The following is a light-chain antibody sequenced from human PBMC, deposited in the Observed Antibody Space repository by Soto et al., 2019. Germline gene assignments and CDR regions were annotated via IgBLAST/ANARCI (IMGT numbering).Light chain of an antibody. CDR1: QSVSIY. CDR3: QQSSNWPPIT. J-gene: IGKJ5*01. V-gene: IGKV3-11*01. Sequence: EIVLTQSQATLSFSPGEISTISCMASQSVSIYLAWYQQRPGQAPRLLIYDASNRATGIPARFSGSGSGTDFTLTIRSLEPEDFAVYYCQQSSNWPPITCGQGKRREIK. CDR2: DAS.